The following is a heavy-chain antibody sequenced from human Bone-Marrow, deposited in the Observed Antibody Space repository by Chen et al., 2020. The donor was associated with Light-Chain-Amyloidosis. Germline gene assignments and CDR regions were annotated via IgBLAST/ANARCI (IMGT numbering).Heavy chain of an antibody. CDR3: ARRRDGYNFDY. J-gene: IGHJ4*02. D-gene: IGHD5-12*01. Sequence: EVQLEQSGPEVKKPGESLKISCKGSGYTFPNYWIGWVRQMPGKGLEWMGVIYPDDSDARYSPALEGQVPISADKSITTAYLQWRRLKASDTAMYYCARRRDGYNFDYWGQGTLVTVSS. V-gene: IGHV5-51*01. CDR1: GYTFPNYW. CDR2: IYPDDSDA.